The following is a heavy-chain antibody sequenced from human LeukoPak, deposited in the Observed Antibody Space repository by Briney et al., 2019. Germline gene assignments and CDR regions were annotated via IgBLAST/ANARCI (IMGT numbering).Heavy chain of an antibody. D-gene: IGHD3-10*01. CDR2: ISVSGENT. CDR1: GFTFSSYA. V-gene: IGHV3-23*01. Sequence: GGSLRLSCAASGFTFSSYAMTWVRQAPGKGVQWVSTISVSGENTYYADSVKGRFTISRDISKSTLYLQMNSLRDEDTAVYYCAKYGSGSYYNGLYWGQGTLVTVSS. J-gene: IGHJ4*02. CDR3: AKYGSGSYYNGLY.